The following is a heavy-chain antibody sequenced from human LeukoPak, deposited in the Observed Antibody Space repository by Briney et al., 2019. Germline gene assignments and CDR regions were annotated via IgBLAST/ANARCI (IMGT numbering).Heavy chain of an antibody. V-gene: IGHV1-18*01. CDR3: ARDSWSSSWYQNWFDP. CDR2: ISAYNGNT. CDR1: GYTFTSYG. Sequence: ASVKVSCKASGYTFTSYGISWVRQAPGQGLEWMGWISAYNGNTNYAQKLQGRVTMTTDTSTSTAYMELRSLRSDDTAVYYCARDSWSSSWYQNWFDPWGQGTLVTVTS. J-gene: IGHJ5*02. D-gene: IGHD6-13*01.